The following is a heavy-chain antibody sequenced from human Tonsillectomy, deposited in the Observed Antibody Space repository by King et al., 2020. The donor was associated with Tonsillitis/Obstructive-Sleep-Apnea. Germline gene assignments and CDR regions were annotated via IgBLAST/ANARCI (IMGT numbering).Heavy chain of an antibody. CDR2: TIYSGST. CDR3: ARQSGWNPDDY. V-gene: IGHV4-39*01. CDR1: GGSISSSSYY. Sequence: LQLQESGPGLVKPSETLSLTCTVSGGSISSSSYYWGWIRQPPGRGWGWIGGTIYSGSTYYNPSLKSRVTISVDTSKNQFSLKLSSVTAADTAVYNFARQSGWNPDDYWGQGTLVTVSS. J-gene: IGHJ4*02. D-gene: IGHD6-19*01.